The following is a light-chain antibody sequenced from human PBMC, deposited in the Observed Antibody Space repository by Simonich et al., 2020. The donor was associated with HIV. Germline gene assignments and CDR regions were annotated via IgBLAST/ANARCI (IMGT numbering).Light chain of an antibody. CDR3: QQYNNWLT. CDR2: GAS. CDR1: QSFSSN. Sequence: EIVMTQSPATLSVSPGERATLSCMASQSFSSNLAWYQQTPGQAPRLLIYGASTRATGIPARFSGSGSGTEFTLTISSMQSEDFAVYCCQQYNNWLTFGGGTKVEIK. J-gene: IGKJ4*01. V-gene: IGKV3-15*01.